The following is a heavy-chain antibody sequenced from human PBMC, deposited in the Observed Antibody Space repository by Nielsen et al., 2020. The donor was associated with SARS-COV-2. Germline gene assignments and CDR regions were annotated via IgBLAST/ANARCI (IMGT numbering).Heavy chain of an antibody. V-gene: IGHV5-51*01. Sequence: GESLKISCEASGYSFSSYWIAWVRQRPGKGLEWMGTISPGGGETKYTPSFQGQFTMSVDKSLRTAYLQWSTLKASDTAMYYCARRHMIPFGVGTYHFDFWGQGTLLTVFS. CDR1: GYSFSSYW. J-gene: IGHJ4*02. CDR2: ISPGGGET. D-gene: IGHD3-16*01. CDR3: ARRHMIPFGVGTYHFDF.